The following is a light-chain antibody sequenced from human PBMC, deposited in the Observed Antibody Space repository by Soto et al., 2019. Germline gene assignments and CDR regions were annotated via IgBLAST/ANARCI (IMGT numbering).Light chain of an antibody. CDR1: QGIINY. V-gene: IGKV1-9*01. Sequence: IQLTQSPSSLSASVGDRVTITCRASQGIINYLAWYQQKPGKAPKLLIYGASTLQSGVPSRFGGSGSGTDFTLTVSSLQPEDFAVYYCQRYGSSPSWTFDQGTKVEIK. J-gene: IGKJ1*01. CDR2: GAS. CDR3: QRYGSSPSWT.